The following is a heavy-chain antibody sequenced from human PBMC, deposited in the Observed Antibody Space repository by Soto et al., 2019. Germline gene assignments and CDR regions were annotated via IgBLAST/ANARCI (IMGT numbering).Heavy chain of an antibody. D-gene: IGHD2-15*01. J-gene: IGHJ4*02. CDR3: AREVRGGFTGIFDQ. V-gene: IGHV4-4*07. CDR2: IYTDGTT. Sequence: SETLSLTCTVSGDSISDYFYWSWIRQPAGKGLDWIGRIYTDGTTKYNPSLKSRVTLSLDKSKNQFSLRLSSVTAADTAVYYFAREVRGGFTGIFDQWGRGSRVTVSS. CDR1: GDSISDYFY.